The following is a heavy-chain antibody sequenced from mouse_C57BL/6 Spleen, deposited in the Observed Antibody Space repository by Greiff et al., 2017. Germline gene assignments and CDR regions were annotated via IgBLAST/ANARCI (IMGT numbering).Heavy chain of an antibody. D-gene: IGHD1-1*01. CDR1: GFTFSDYY. CDR2: INYDGSST. CDR3: ARGYYGSSFDYFDY. J-gene: IGHJ2*01. Sequence: EVQLVESEGGLVQPGSSMKLSCTASGFTFSDYYMAWVRQVPDKGLEWVANINYDGSSTYYLDSLKSRFIISRDNAKNILYLQMSSLKSEDTATYYGARGYYGSSFDYFDYWGQGTTLTVSS. V-gene: IGHV5-16*01.